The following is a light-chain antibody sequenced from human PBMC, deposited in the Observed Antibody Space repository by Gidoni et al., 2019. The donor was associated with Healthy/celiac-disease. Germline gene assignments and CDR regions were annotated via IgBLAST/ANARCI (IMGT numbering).Light chain of an antibody. J-gene: IGKJ3*01. CDR2: GAS. Sequence: EMVLTQSPGTLSSSPRERATRSCRASQSVSSSYLAWYQQKPGQAPKLLIYGASSRATGIPDRFSGSGSGTDFTLTISRLEPEDFAVYYCQQYGSSLFTFGPGTKVDIK. CDR3: QQYGSSLFT. CDR1: QSVSSSY. V-gene: IGKV3-20*01.